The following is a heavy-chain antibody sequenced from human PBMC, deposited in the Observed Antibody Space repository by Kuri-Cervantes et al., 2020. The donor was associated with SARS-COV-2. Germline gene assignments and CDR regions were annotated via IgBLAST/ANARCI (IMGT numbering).Heavy chain of an antibody. CDR3: ARGGYDFWSDPQDQQYYMDV. CDR2: IYYSGST. J-gene: IGHJ6*03. CDR1: GGSISSGDYY. D-gene: IGHD3-3*01. Sequence: SETLSLTCTVSGGSISSGDYYWSWIRQPPGKGLEWIGYIYYSGSTYYNPSLKSRVTISVDTSKNQFSLKLSSVTAADTAVYYCARGGYDFWSDPQDQQYYMDVWSKGTTVTVSS. V-gene: IGHV4-30-4*08.